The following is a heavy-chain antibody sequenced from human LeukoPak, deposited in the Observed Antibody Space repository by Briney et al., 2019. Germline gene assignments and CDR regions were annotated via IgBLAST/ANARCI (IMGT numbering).Heavy chain of an antibody. V-gene: IGHV4-59*13. CDR1: GGSISSYY. CDR3: ARGGPPGYYYDYYMDV. J-gene: IGHJ6*03. Sequence: PSETLSLTCTVSGGSISSYYWSWIRQTPGKGLEWIGYIYYSGSTNFNPSLKSRVTVSVDTSKNQFSLKMSSVTAADTAVYFCARGGPPGYYYDYYMDVWGKGTTVTISS. CDR2: IYYSGST.